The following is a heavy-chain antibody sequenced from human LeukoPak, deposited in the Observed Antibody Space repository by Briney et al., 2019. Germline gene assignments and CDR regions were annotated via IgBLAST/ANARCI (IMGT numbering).Heavy chain of an antibody. V-gene: IGHV3-20*04. D-gene: IGHD5-24*01. J-gene: IGHJ4*02. Sequence: GGSLRLSCAVSGFTISDVAMRCVRLAPGEGLEYVSGINWNGGTTGYADSVRGRFTISGDNAMNSLFLEMNSLSVEDTALYYCTRLSRDGYTYGAAYWGQGTPVTVCS. CDR1: GFTISDVA. CDR3: TRLSRDGYTYGAAY. CDR2: INWNGGTT.